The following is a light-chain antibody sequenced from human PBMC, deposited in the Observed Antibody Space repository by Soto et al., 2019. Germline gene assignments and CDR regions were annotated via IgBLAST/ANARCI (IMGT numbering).Light chain of an antibody. CDR1: QSISSW. CDR3: QPYNSYSWT. J-gene: IGKJ1*01. CDR2: DAS. Sequence: DIQMTQSPSTLSASVGDRVTITCRASQSISSWLAWYQQKPGTAPKLLIYDASSLESGFPSRFSGSGSGTEFTLNISSLQPADFATYYCQPYNSYSWTFGQGTKVEIK. V-gene: IGKV1-5*01.